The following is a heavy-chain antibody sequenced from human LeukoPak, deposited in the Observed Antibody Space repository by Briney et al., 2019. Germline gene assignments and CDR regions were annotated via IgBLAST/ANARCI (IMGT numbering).Heavy chain of an antibody. V-gene: IGHV4-59*01. D-gene: IGHD4-17*01. J-gene: IGHJ4*02. Sequence: SETLSLTCTVSGGSISSYYWSWIRQPPGKGLEWIGYIYYSGSTNYNPSLKSRVTISVDTSKNQFSLKLSSVTAADTAMYYCARGRYGDIDYWGQGTLVTVSS. CDR2: IYYSGST. CDR3: ARGRYGDIDY. CDR1: GGSISSYY.